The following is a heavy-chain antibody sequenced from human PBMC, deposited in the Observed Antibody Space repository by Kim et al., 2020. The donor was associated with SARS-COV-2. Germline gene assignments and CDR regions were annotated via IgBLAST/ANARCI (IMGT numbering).Heavy chain of an antibody. Sequence: SETLSLTCTVSGGSISNYYWSWIRQPPGKGLEWIGYIYYSGSTNYNPSLKSRVTISVDTSKNQFSLKLSSVTAADTAVYFCATNKYCSGGSCYSTDYYF. V-gene: IGHV4-59*03. D-gene: IGHD2-15*01. J-gene: IGHJ4*01. CDR2: IYYSGST. CDR3: ATNKYCSGGSCYSTDYYF. CDR1: GGSISNYY.